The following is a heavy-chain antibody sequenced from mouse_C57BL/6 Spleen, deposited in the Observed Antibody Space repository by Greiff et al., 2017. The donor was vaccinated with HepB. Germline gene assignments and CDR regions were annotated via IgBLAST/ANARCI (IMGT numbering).Heavy chain of an antibody. CDR1: GYTFTSYW. J-gene: IGHJ1*03. Sequence: QVHVKQPGAELVKPGASVKLSCKASGYTFTSYWMHWVKQRPGRGLEWIGRIDPNSGGTKYNEKFKSKATLTVDKPSSTAYMQLSSLTSEDSAVYYCARRNGSPYWYFDVWGTGTTVTVSS. CDR3: ARRNGSPYWYFDV. CDR2: IDPNSGGT. V-gene: IGHV1-72*01.